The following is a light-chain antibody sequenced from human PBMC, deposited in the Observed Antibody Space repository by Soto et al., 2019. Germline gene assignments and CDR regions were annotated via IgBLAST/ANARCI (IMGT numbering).Light chain of an antibody. CDR3: NSYTSSGTWV. V-gene: IGLV2-14*01. Sequence: QSALTQPASVSGSPGQSITISCTGTSSDVGGYNYVSWYQHHPGKAPKVMIYEVSNRPSGVSNRFSGSKSGNTASLTISGLQAEDEADYYCNSYTSSGTWVFGGGTKLTVL. CDR1: SSDVGGYNY. J-gene: IGLJ3*02. CDR2: EVS.